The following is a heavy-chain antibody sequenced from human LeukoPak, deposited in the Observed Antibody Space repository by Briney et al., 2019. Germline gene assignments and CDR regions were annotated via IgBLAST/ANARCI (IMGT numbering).Heavy chain of an antibody. CDR1: GGTFSSYA. Sequence: ASVKVSCKASGGTFSSYAISWVRQAPGQGLEWMGRINPNSGGTNYAQKFQGRVTMTRDTSISTAYMELSRLRSDDTAVYYCARPAVAGTNWFDPWGQGTLVTVSS. CDR3: ARPAVAGTNWFDP. V-gene: IGHV1-2*06. J-gene: IGHJ5*02. CDR2: INPNSGGT. D-gene: IGHD6-19*01.